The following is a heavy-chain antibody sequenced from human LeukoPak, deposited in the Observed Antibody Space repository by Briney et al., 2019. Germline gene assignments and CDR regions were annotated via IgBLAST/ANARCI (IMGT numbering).Heavy chain of an antibody. V-gene: IGHV4-34*01. CDR2: INHSGST. D-gene: IGHD1-14*01. Sequence: SETQSLTCAVYGGSFSGYYWSWIRRPPGKGLEWIGEINHSGSTNYNPSLRSRVTISVDTSKNQFSLKLSSVTAADTAVYYCARGSSQTGAFDIWGQGTMVTVSS. J-gene: IGHJ3*02. CDR3: ARGSSQTGAFDI. CDR1: GGSFSGYY.